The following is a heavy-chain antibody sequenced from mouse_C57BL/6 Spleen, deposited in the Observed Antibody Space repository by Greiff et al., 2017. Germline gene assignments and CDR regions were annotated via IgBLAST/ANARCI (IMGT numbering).Heavy chain of an antibody. V-gene: IGHV1-85*01. J-gene: IGHJ3*01. D-gene: IGHD2-3*01. CDR2: IYPRDGST. Sequence: QVQLKESGPELVKPGASVKLSCKASGYTFTSYDINWVKQRPGQGLEWIGWIYPRDGSTKYNEKFKGKATLTVDTSSSTAYMELHSLTSEDSAVYFCASEGGLLLFAYWGQGTLVTVSA. CDR3: ASEGGLLLFAY. CDR1: GYTFTSYD.